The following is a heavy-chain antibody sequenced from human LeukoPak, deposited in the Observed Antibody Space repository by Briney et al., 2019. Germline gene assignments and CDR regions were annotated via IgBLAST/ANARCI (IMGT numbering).Heavy chain of an antibody. CDR2: IQYNGSNE. D-gene: IGHD2-8*01. CDR3: AKDRCSNGIGCYYYYMDV. CDR1: GFTFSSYG. V-gene: IGHV3-30*02. J-gene: IGHJ6*03. Sequence: GGSLRLSCAASGFTFSSYGMHWVRQAPGKGLEWVAYIQYNGSNEQYADSVKGRFSISRDSSKNILYLQMNSLRAEDTAVYYCAKDRCSNGIGCYYYYMDVWGKGTTVTVSS.